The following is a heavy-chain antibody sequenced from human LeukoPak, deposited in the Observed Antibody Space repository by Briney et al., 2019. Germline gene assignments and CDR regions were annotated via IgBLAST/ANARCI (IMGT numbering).Heavy chain of an antibody. CDR2: INPSGGST. J-gene: IGHJ5*02. CDR1: GYTFTSYY. CDR3: ARVGLSGFEEKWFDP. D-gene: IGHD5-12*01. V-gene: IGHV1-46*01. Sequence: ASVKVSCKASGYTFTSYYMHWVRQAPGQGLEWMGIINPSGGSTSYAQKFQGRVTMTRDMSTSTVYMELSSLRSEDTAVYYCARVGLSGFEEKWFDPWGQGTLVTVSS.